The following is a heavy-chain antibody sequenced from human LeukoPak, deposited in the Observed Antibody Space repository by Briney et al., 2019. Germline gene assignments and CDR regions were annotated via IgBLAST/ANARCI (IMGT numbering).Heavy chain of an antibody. V-gene: IGHV1-18*01. J-gene: IGHJ4*02. D-gene: IGHD3-10*01. CDR1: GYTFTNYG. Sequence: ASVKVSCKASGYTFTNYGSSGVRQPPGQGLEWMGWISAYNGNTNYAQKLQGRVTMTTDTSTSTAYMELRSLRSDDTAVYYCAGDQTYYGSGSYYGYWGQGTLVTVSS. CDR2: ISAYNGNT. CDR3: AGDQTYYGSGSYYGY.